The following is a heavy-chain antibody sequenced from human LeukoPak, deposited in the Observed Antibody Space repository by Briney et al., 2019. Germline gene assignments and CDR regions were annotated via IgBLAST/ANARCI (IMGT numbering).Heavy chain of an antibody. CDR3: AKGQGYNYGDSIDY. J-gene: IGHJ4*02. Sequence: PGGSLRLSCAASGFTFNNYAMTWVRQAPGKGLEWVSVINGGSGNSYYADSVKGRFTVSRDNSKNTLYSQMNSLRDEDTAVYYCAKGQGYNYGDSIDYWGQGTLVTVSS. V-gene: IGHV3-23*01. CDR2: INGGSGNS. CDR1: GFTFNNYA. D-gene: IGHD5-18*01.